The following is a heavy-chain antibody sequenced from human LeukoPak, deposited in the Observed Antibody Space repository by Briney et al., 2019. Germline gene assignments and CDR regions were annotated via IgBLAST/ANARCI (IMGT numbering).Heavy chain of an antibody. CDR3: AKKDSGGSYNWFDP. D-gene: IGHD3-22*01. CDR1: GFIFRNYW. Sequence: PGGSLRLSCAVSGFIFRNYWMSWVRQAPGKGLEWVANINYNGDEIYYVDSVKGRFTVSRDNARESLYLQMNKLRAEDTAVYYCAKKDSGGSYNWFDPWGQGTLVTVSS. V-gene: IGHV3-7*03. J-gene: IGHJ5*02. CDR2: INYNGDEI.